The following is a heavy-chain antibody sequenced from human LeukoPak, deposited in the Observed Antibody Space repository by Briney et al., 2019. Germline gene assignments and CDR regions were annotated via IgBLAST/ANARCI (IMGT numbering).Heavy chain of an antibody. CDR1: GGPISSSNYY. CDR3: AHFKGGSFDF. V-gene: IGHV4-39*01. Sequence: KPSETLSLTCTVSGGPISSSNYYSGWIRQPPGKGLEWIGSIYYSGNTYYNPSLKSRVTISVDTSKNQFSLKLTSVTAADTAVYYCAHFKGGSFDFWGQGTMVTVSS. J-gene: IGHJ3*01. D-gene: IGHD1-26*01. CDR2: IYYSGNT.